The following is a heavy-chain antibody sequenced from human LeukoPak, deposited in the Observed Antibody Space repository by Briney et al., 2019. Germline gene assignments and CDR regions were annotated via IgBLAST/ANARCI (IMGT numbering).Heavy chain of an antibody. Sequence: PGGSLRLSCAVSGFTFSSYGMHWVRQAPGKGLEWVAVISYDGSNKYYADSARGRFTISRDNSKNTLYLQMNSLRAEDTAVYYCAKSGSYGIDYWGQGTLVTVSS. CDR3: AKSGSYGIDY. CDR2: ISYDGSNK. CDR1: GFTFSSYG. D-gene: IGHD1-26*01. V-gene: IGHV3-30*18. J-gene: IGHJ4*02.